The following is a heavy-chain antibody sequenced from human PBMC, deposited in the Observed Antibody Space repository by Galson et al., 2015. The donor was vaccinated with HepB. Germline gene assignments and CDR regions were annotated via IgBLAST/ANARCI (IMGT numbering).Heavy chain of an antibody. D-gene: IGHD5-24*01. CDR3: AKGSATIIIDY. Sequence: SLRLSCAASGFTFDDYAMHWVRQAPGKGLEWVSGISWNSGSIGYADSVKGRFTISRDNAKNSLYLQMNSLRAEDTALYYCAKGSATIIIDYWGQGTLVTVSS. CDR1: GFTFDDYA. J-gene: IGHJ4*02. V-gene: IGHV3-9*01. CDR2: ISWNSGSI.